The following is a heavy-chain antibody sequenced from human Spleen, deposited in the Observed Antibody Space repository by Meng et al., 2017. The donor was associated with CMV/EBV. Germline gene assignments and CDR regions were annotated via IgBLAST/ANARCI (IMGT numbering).Heavy chain of an antibody. CDR2: ISSSSSTI. J-gene: IGHJ6*02. D-gene: IGHD6-13*01. CDR1: GFTFSSYS. CDR3: ARAGGSSWCDYYYYGMDV. Sequence: GESLKISCAASGFTFSSYSMNWVRQAPGKGLEWVSYISSSSSTIYYADSVKGRFTISRDNAKNSLYLQMNSLRAEDTAVYYCARAGGSSWCDYYYYGMDVWGQGTTVTVSS. V-gene: IGHV3-48*04.